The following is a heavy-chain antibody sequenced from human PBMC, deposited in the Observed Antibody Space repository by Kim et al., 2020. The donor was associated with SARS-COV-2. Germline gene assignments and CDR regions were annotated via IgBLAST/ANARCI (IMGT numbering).Heavy chain of an antibody. Sequence: GGSLRLSCAASGFTFSSYGMHWVRQAPGKGLEWVAVISYDGSNKYYADSVKGRFTISRDNSKNTLYLQMNSLRAEDTAVYYCAKALAAGKGLDYWGQGTLVTVSS. J-gene: IGHJ4*02. D-gene: IGHD6-13*01. CDR1: GFTFSSYG. CDR2: ISYDGSNK. V-gene: IGHV3-30*18. CDR3: AKALAAGKGLDY.